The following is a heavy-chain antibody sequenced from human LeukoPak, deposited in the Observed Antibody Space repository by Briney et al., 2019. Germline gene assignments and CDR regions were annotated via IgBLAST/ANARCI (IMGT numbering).Heavy chain of an antibody. J-gene: IGHJ1*01. V-gene: IGHV3-30*02. CDR1: GFTFSSYG. D-gene: IGHD6-19*01. Sequence: PGGSLRLSRAASGFTFSSYGMYWVRQAPGKGLEWVAFIRYDGSNKYYADSVKGRFTISRDNSKNTLYLQMNSLRAEDTAMYYCARGGKRAVAGTRSPQYFQHWGQGTLVTVSS. CDR3: ARGGKRAVAGTRSPQYFQH. CDR2: IRYDGSNK.